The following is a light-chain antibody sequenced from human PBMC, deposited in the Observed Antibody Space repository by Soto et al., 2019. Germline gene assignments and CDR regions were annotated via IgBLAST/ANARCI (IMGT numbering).Light chain of an antibody. J-gene: IGLJ2*01. CDR2: EVT. V-gene: IGLV2-18*02. Sequence: QSVLTQPPSVSGSPGQSVTISRTGTSSDVGSYSRVSWYQQPPGTAPKLMIYEVTNRPSGVPDRFSGSKSGNTASLTISGLQAEDEADYYCSSYTTSNTVLFGGGTQLTVL. CDR1: SSDVGSYSR. CDR3: SSYTTSNTVL.